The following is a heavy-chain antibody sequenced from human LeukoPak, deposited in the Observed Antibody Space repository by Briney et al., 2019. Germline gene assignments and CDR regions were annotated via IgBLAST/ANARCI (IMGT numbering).Heavy chain of an antibody. Sequence: ASVKVSCKASGGTFSSYAISWVRQAPGQGLEWMGRIIPILGIANYAQKFQGRVTITADKSTSTAYMELSSLRSEDTAVYYCAVGYCSSTSCRSGDYWGQGTLVTVSS. CDR3: AVGYCSSTSCRSGDY. CDR2: IIPILGIA. D-gene: IGHD2-2*01. CDR1: GGTFSSYA. J-gene: IGHJ4*02. V-gene: IGHV1-69*04.